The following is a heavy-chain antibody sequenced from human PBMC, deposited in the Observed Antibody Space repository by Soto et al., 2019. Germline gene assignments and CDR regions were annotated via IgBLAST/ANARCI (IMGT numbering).Heavy chain of an antibody. V-gene: IGHV3-23*01. D-gene: IGHD3-10*01. J-gene: IGHJ4*02. CDR1: GFTFSSYA. Sequence: GGSLRLSCAASGFTFSSYAMSWVRQAPGKGLEWVSAISGSGGSTYYADSVKGRFTISRDNSKNTLYLQMNSLRAEDTAVYYCAKDRVRLLLWFGEFDYWGQGTLVTVSS. CDR2: ISGSGGST. CDR3: AKDRVRLLLWFGEFDY.